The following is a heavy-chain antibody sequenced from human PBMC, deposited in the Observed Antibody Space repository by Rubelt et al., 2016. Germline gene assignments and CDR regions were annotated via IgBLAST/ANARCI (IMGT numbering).Heavy chain of an antibody. CDR2: INPNSGGT. CDR3: ARAEVAVPAATRQNWGFDP. V-gene: IGHV1-2*06. Sequence: APGQGLEWMGRINPNSGGTNYAQKFQGRVTMTRDTSISTAYMELSRLRSDDTAVYYCARAEVAVPAATRQNWGFDPWGQGTLVTVSS. J-gene: IGHJ5*02. D-gene: IGHD2-2*01.